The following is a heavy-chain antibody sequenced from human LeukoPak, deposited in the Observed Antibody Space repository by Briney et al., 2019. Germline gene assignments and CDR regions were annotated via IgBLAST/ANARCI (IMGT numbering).Heavy chain of an antibody. Sequence: SETLSLTCAVYGGSFSRYYWSWIRQPPGKGLEWIGYIYTSGSTNYNPSLKSRVTISVDTSKNQFSLKLSSVTAADTAVYYCASHYGSGSYAVDYWGQGTLVTVSS. CDR2: IYTSGST. V-gene: IGHV4-4*09. D-gene: IGHD3-10*01. J-gene: IGHJ4*02. CDR1: GGSFSRYY. CDR3: ASHYGSGSYAVDY.